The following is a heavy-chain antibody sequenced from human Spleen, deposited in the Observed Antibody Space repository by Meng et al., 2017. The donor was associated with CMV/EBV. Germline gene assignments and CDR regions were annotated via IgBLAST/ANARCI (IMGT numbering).Heavy chain of an antibody. J-gene: IGHJ5*02. CDR1: FGTAW. D-gene: IGHD3-16*01. V-gene: IGHV3-15*07. CDR3: VTDPPLQGGRRFDP. Sequence: FGTAWMPWVRPAPGTGLGWFVRRTCIVIGGSVECAGPLKYRFCSSRDDSKETLYLQIHSLNTEEAGVYYCVTDPPLQGGRRFDPWGQGTLVTVSS. CDR2: RTCIVIGGSV.